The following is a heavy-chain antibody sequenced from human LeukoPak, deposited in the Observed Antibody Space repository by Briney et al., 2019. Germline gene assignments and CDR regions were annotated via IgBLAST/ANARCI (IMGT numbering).Heavy chain of an antibody. Sequence: GGSLRLSCAASGFTFSSYAMHWVRQAPGKGLEWVAVISYDGSNKYYADSVKGRFTISRDNSKNTLYLQMNSLRAEDTAVYYCAKNVFRGYSYGYQSIWGQGTLVTVSS. J-gene: IGHJ4*02. D-gene: IGHD5-18*01. V-gene: IGHV3-30*04. CDR2: ISYDGSNK. CDR3: AKNVFRGYSYGYQSI. CDR1: GFTFSSYA.